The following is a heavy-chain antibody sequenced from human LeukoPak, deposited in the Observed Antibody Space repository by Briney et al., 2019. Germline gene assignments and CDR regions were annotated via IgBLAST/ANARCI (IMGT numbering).Heavy chain of an antibody. Sequence: GGSLRLSCAASGFTFDDYAMHWVRQAPGKGLEWVSGISWNSGSIGYADSVKGRFTISRDNAKNSLYLQMNSLRAEDTAVYYCARVGQVIDYWGQGTLVTVSS. CDR2: ISWNSGSI. J-gene: IGHJ4*02. V-gene: IGHV3-9*01. CDR1: GFTFDDYA. CDR3: ARVGQVIDY. D-gene: IGHD2-21*01.